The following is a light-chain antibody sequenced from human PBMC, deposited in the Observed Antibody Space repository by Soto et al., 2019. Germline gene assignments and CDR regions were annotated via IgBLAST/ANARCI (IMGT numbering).Light chain of an antibody. CDR1: QTVFYSSNNKNY. J-gene: IGKJ2*01. CDR2: RAS. Sequence: DIVMTQSPDSLAVSLGERATINCKSSQTVFYSSNNKNYLAWYQQKPGQPPKLLINRASTRESGVPDRFSGSGSGTDFTLTISSLXAEDVAVYYCQQYYTTPYTFGQGTKLEIK. V-gene: IGKV4-1*01. CDR3: QQYYTTPYT.